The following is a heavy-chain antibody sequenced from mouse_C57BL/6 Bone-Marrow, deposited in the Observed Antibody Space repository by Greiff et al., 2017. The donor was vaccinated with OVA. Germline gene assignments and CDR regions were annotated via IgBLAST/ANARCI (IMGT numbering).Heavy chain of an antibody. Sequence: VQLKQPGAELVMPGASVKLSCKASGYTFTSYWMHWVKQRPGQGLEWIGEIDPSDSYTNYNQKFKGKSTLTVDKSSSTAYMQLSSLTSEDSAVYYCARSSIYYDYDGAWFAYWGQGTLVTVSA. CDR2: IDPSDSYT. D-gene: IGHD2-4*01. CDR1: GYTFTSYW. CDR3: ARSSIYYDYDGAWFAY. V-gene: IGHV1-69*01. J-gene: IGHJ3*01.